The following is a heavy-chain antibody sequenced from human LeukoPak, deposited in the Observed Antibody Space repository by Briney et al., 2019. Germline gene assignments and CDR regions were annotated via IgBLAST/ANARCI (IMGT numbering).Heavy chain of an antibody. D-gene: IGHD1-26*01. V-gene: IGHV4-61*02. J-gene: IGHJ4*02. CDR2: IYTSGST. CDR3: ARGTVGSRGFDY. CDR1: GGSISSGSYY. Sequence: SQTLSLTCTVSGGSISSGSYYWSWIRQPAGKGLEWIGRIYTSGSTSYNPSLKSRVTISVDTSKNQFSLKLSSVTAADTAVYYCARGTVGSRGFDYWGQGTLVTVSS.